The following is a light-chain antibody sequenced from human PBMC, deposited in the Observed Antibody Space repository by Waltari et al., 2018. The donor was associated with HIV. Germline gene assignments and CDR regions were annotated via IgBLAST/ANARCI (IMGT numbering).Light chain of an antibody. CDR1: QTVTSDY. J-gene: IGKJ5*01. V-gene: IGKV3-20*01. CDR2: GAT. CDR3: QQYATSQAIT. Sequence: IVLTQSPDPLSLSPGERAVFSGRASQTVTSDYLAGYQQKPGQPPRVLIHGATSRATGIPDRFSGSGSGSDFTLTINRLEPEDSAMYFCQQYATSQAITFGQGTRLEIK.